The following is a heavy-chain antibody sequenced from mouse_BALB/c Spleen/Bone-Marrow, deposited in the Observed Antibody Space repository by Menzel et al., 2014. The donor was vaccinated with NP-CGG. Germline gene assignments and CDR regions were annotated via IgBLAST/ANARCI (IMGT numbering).Heavy chain of an antibody. CDR3: ARWLLPYYAMDY. V-gene: IGHV1S56*01. CDR2: IYPRNVNT. D-gene: IGHD2-3*01. Sequence: VQLQQSGPALVKPGASVRMSCKASGYAFTTYYIHWVKQRPGQGLEWIGWIYPRNVNTNYNEKFRGKATLTADKSSSTAYMQLSSLTSEDSAVYFCARWLLPYYAMDYWGQGTSVTVSS. CDR1: GYAFTTYY. J-gene: IGHJ4*01.